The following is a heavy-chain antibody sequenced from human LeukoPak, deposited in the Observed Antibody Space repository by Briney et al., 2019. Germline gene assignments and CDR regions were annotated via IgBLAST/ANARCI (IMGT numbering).Heavy chain of an antibody. V-gene: IGHV4-59*11. CDR2: IYYSGST. J-gene: IGHJ6*02. Sequence: SETLSLTCTVSGGSISSHYWSWIRQPPGKGLEWIGYIYYSGSTNYNTSLKSRVTISVDTSKNQFSLKLSSLTAAATAVYYCARVTATILTGYAYYYYYGMDVWGQGTTVTVSS. D-gene: IGHD3-9*01. CDR1: GGSISSHY. CDR3: ARVTATILTGYAYYYYYGMDV.